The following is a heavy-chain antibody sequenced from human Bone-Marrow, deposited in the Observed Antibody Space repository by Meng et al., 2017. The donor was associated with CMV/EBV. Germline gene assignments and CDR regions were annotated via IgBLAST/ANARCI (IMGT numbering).Heavy chain of an antibody. CDR2: TYYKSKWYS. Sequence: SQTLSLTCAISGDSVPDNRAAWNWIRQSPSRGLEWLGRTYYKSKWYSDYAVSVKSRITINPDTSKNQFSLHLKSVTPEDTAVYYCARVRYSVINHYYYGLDVWGQGTTVTVSS. J-gene: IGHJ6*02. D-gene: IGHD3-9*01. V-gene: IGHV6-1*01. CDR1: GDSVPDNRAA. CDR3: ARVRYSVINHYYYGLDV.